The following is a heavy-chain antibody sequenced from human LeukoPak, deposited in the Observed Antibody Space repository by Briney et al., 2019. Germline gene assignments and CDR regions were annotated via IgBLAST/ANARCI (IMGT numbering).Heavy chain of an antibody. Sequence: GGSLRLSCAASGFTFNSYGMHWVRQAPGKGLEWVAFIRFDGSNKYYADSVKGRFTISRDNSKNTLYLQMNSLRAEDTAVYYWAKARYSGSYYNDYWGQGTLVTVSS. V-gene: IGHV3-30*02. D-gene: IGHD1-26*01. CDR1: GFTFNSYG. J-gene: IGHJ4*02. CDR3: AKARYSGSYYNDY. CDR2: IRFDGSNK.